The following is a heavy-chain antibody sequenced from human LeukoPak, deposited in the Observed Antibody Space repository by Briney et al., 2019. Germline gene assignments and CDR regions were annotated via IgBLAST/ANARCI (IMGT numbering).Heavy chain of an antibody. CDR1: GFTFSSYA. V-gene: IGHV3-21*01. CDR2: ISSSSSYI. J-gene: IGHJ4*02. Sequence: PGGSLRLSCAASGFTFSSYAMSWVRQAPGKGLEWVSSISSSSSYIYYADSVKGRFTISRDNAKNSLYLQMNSLRAEDTAVYYCARESSSWSQDFDYWGQGTLVTVSS. D-gene: IGHD6-13*01. CDR3: ARESSSWSQDFDY.